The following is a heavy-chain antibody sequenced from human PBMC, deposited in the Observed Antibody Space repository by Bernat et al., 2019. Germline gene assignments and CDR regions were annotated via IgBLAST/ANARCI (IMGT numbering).Heavy chain of an antibody. V-gene: IGHV4-39*01. Sequence: QLQLQESGPGLVKPSETLSLTCTVSGGSISSSSYYWGWIRQHPGKGLEWIGSIYYSGSTYYNPSLKSRVTISVDTSKNQFSLKLSSVTAADTAVYYCARGFTIFGVVTNYYYGMDVWGQGTTVTVSS. D-gene: IGHD3-3*01. CDR2: IYYSGST. CDR1: GGSISSSSYY. J-gene: IGHJ6*02. CDR3: ARGFTIFGVVTNYYYGMDV.